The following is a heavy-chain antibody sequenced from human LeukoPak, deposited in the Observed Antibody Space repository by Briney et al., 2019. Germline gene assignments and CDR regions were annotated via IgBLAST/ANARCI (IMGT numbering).Heavy chain of an antibody. Sequence: SETLSLTCAVGGGCFSGYYWSWIRQPPGKGLEGIGEINHSGSTNYNPSLKSRVTISVDTSKNKFSLKLSSVTAPDTAVYFCASLWFGDGPRDGMDVWGKGTTVTVSS. V-gene: IGHV4-34*01. D-gene: IGHD3-10*01. CDR2: INHSGST. CDR3: ASLWFGDGPRDGMDV. J-gene: IGHJ6*04. CDR1: GGCFSGYY.